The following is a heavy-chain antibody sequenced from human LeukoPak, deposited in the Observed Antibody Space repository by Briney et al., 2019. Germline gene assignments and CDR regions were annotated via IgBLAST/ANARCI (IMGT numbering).Heavy chain of an antibody. V-gene: IGHV3-23*01. CDR3: TGSYYYEYFQH. J-gene: IGHJ1*01. Sequence: GGSLRLSCAASGFTVSTNCMTWVRQAPGKGLEWVSVISGNGGSTYYADSVRGRFTISRDNSKSTLYLQMNSLRAEDTALYYCTGSYYYEYFQHWGQGTLVTVSS. D-gene: IGHD3-22*01. CDR1: GFTVSTNC. CDR2: ISGNGGST.